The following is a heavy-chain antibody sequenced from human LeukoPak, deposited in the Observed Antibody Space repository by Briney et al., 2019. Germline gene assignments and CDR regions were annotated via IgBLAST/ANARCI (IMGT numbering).Heavy chain of an antibody. J-gene: IGHJ4*02. CDR2: IYHGGNT. D-gene: IGHD3-16*02. V-gene: IGHV4-38-2*01. CDR1: NYSISSGYY. Sequence: SETLSLTCAVSNYSISSGYYWGWIRQPPGKGLEWIGSIYHGGNTYYNPSLKSRVTISVDTSKNQFSWKLRTVTAADTAVYYCARMRVIAFGGVIVRTYYFDDWGRGTLVIVSS. CDR3: ARMRVIAFGGVIVRTYYFDD.